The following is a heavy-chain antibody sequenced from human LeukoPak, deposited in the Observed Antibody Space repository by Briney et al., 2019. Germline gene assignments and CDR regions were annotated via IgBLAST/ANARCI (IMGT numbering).Heavy chain of an antibody. CDR3: ARGVTAAAGYNWFDP. CDR2: INHSGST. V-gene: IGHV4-34*01. Sequence: SETLSLTCAVYGGSFSGYYWSWIRQPPGKGLEWIGEINHSGSTNYNPSLKSRVTISVDTSKNQFSLKLSSVTAADTAVYYCARGVTAAAGYNWFDPWGQGTLVTVSS. J-gene: IGHJ5*02. CDR1: GGSFSGYY. D-gene: IGHD6-13*01.